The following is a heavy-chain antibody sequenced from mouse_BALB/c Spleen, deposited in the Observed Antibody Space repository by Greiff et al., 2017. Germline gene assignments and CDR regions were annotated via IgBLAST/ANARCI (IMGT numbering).Heavy chain of an antibody. CDR2: ISDGGSYT. CDR3: ARVGAYDGDY. Sequence: EVKLMESGGGLVKPGGSLKLSCAASGFTFSDYYMYWVRQTPEKRLEWVATISDGGSYTYYPDSVKGRFTISRDNAKNNLYLQMSSLKSEDTAMYYCARVGAYDGDYWGQGTTLTVSS. V-gene: IGHV5-4*02. D-gene: IGHD2-12*01. J-gene: IGHJ2*01. CDR1: GFTFSDYY.